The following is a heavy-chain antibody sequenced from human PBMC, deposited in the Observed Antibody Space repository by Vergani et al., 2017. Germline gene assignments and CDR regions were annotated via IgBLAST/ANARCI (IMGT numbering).Heavy chain of an antibody. CDR1: SHTFQTYG. D-gene: IGHD2-15*01. CDR2: IRRYTGHT. CDR3: ARVAPSITEVTPTAFNF. Sequence: QVQLVQSGAELKKPGASVSVSCKGSSHTFQTYGISWVRQAPGKGLEWMAWIRRYTGHTIYAQKFQDRVTMTADTSTNTAYRELRSLRSDDTAVYFCARVAPSITEVTPTAFNFGGKGTRVTVSS. J-gene: IGHJ3*01. V-gene: IGHV1-18*01.